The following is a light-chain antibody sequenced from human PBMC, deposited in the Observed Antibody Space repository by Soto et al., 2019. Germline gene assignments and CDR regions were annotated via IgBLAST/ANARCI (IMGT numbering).Light chain of an antibody. V-gene: IGKV3-20*01. CDR1: QSVNSKY. Sequence: ENVLTQFPGTLSLSPGEGATLSCRASQSVNSKYLAWYQQKPGQAPRLLIYGASNRATGIPDRFSGSGSGTDFTLSISRLETEDFAVYYCQQYADSRYTFGQGTKLEI. CDR3: QQYADSRYT. CDR2: GAS. J-gene: IGKJ2*01.